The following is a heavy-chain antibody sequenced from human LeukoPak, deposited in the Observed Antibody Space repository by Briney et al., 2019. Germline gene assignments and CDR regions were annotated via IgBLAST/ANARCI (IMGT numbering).Heavy chain of an antibody. CDR1: GYTFTSYG. D-gene: IGHD1-26*01. CDR2: ISAYNGNT. J-gene: IGHJ5*02. CDR3: ARDGTRAYNWFDP. V-gene: IGHV1-18*01. Sequence: ASVKVSCKASGYTFTSYGISWARQAPGQGLKWMGWISAYNGNTNQAQKFQGRVTMTTDTSTSTAYMELRSLRSDDTAVYYCARDGTRAYNWFDPWGQGTLVTVSS.